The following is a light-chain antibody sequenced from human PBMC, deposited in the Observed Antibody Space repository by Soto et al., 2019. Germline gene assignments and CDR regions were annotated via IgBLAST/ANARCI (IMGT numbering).Light chain of an antibody. J-gene: IGKJ3*01. CDR1: QSVSSNY. Sequence: EIVVTQSPGTLSLSPGERATLSCRASQSVSSNYLAWYQQKPGQAPRLLIYGASSSASDIPDRFSGSGPGTDFTLIISRLEPEDFAMYYCQPYCSTPFTFGPGTKVDVK. V-gene: IGKV3-20*01. CDR3: QPYCSTPFT. CDR2: GAS.